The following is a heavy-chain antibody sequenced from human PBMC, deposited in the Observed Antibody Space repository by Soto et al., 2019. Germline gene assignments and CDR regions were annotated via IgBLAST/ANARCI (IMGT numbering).Heavy chain of an antibody. CDR2: ISGSGGST. Sequence: PGGSLRLSCAASGFTFSSYAMSWVRQAPGKGLEWVSAISGSGGSTYYADSVKGRFTISRDNSKNTLYLQMNSLRAEDTAVYYCAKGVVSGSNYYYYGMDVWGQGTTVTVSS. J-gene: IGHJ6*02. D-gene: IGHD6-19*01. CDR1: GFTFSSYA. CDR3: AKGVVSGSNYYYYGMDV. V-gene: IGHV3-23*01.